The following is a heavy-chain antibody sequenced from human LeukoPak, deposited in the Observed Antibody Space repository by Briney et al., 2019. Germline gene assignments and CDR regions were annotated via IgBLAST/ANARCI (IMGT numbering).Heavy chain of an antibody. CDR3: ARTGHSGYELYYFDY. V-gene: IGHV4-59*01. CDR2: IYYSGST. CDR1: GDSLSSYY. D-gene: IGHD5-12*01. J-gene: IGHJ4*02. Sequence: SETLSLTCTVSGDSLSSYYWSWIRQPPGKGLEWIGYIYYSGSTNYNPSLKSRVTISVDTSKNQFSLKLSSVTAADTAVYYCARTGHSGYELYYFDYWGQGTLVTVSS.